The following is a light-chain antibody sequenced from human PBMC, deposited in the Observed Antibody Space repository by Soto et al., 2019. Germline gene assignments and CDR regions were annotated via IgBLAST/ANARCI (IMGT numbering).Light chain of an antibody. V-gene: IGKV1-5*03. CDR1: QTISSW. CDR3: QHYNSYSEA. J-gene: IGKJ1*01. Sequence: DIQMTQSPSTLSGSVAHRVTITCRASQTISSWLAWYQQKPGKAPKLLIYKASTLKSGVPSRFSGSGSGTEFTLTISSRQPDDFATYYCQHYNSYSEAFGQGTKVDIK. CDR2: KAS.